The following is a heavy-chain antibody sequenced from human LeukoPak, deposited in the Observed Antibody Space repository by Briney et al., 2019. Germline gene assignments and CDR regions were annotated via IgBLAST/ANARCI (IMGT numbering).Heavy chain of an antibody. Sequence: ASVKVCCKASGYTFTGYYMHWVRQAPGQGLEWMGWINPNSGGTNYAQKFQGRVTMTRDTSISTAYMELSRLRSDDTAVYYCARSGYSGYDSGGYWGQGTLVTVSS. D-gene: IGHD5-12*01. J-gene: IGHJ4*02. CDR3: ARSGYSGYDSGGY. V-gene: IGHV1-2*02. CDR1: GYTFTGYY. CDR2: INPNSGGT.